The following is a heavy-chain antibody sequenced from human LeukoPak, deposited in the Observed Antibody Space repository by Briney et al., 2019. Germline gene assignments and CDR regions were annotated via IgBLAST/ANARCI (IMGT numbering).Heavy chain of an antibody. Sequence: GGSLRLSCAASGFTFSSYAMSWVRQALGKGLEWVSVIYSGGSTYYADSVKGRFTISRDNAENSLYLQMNSLRAEDTAVYYCAKAPSLWVRGVPFDYWGQGTLVTVSS. D-gene: IGHD3-10*01. J-gene: IGHJ4*02. V-gene: IGHV3-23*03. CDR3: AKAPSLWVRGVPFDY. CDR1: GFTFSSYA. CDR2: IYSGGST.